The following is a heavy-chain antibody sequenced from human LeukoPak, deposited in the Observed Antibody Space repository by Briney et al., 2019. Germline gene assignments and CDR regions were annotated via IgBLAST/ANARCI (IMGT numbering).Heavy chain of an antibody. D-gene: IGHD3-10*01. V-gene: IGHV4-59*01. CDR3: ARDGDHYYGYMDV. J-gene: IGHJ6*03. Sequence: SETLSLTCTVSGGSISSYYWSWIRQPPGKGLEWIGYIYYSGSTNYNPSLKSRVTISVDTSKNQFSLKLSSVTAADTAVYYCARDGDHYYGYMDVWGKGTTVTISS. CDR2: IYYSGST. CDR1: GGSISSYY.